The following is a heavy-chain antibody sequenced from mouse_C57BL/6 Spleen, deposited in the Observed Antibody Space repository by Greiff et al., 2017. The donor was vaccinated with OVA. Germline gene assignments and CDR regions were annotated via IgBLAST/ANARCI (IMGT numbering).Heavy chain of an antibody. CDR3: AGGLPDFAY. J-gene: IGHJ3*01. V-gene: IGHV1-50*01. CDR2: IDPSDSYT. Sequence: QVQLQQPGAELVKPGASVKLSCKASGYTFTSYWMQWVKQRPGQGLEWIGGIDPSDSYTNYNQKFKGKATLTVDTSTSTAYMQLSSLTSEDSAVYYCAGGLPDFAYWGQGTLVTVSS. CDR1: GYTFTSYW. D-gene: IGHD2-4*01.